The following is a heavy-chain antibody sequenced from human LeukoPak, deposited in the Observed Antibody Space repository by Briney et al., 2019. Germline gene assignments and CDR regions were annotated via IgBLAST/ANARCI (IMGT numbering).Heavy chain of an antibody. D-gene: IGHD6-13*01. J-gene: IGHJ5*02. CDR1: GYTFTSYD. V-gene: IGHV1-8*01. Sequence: ASVKVSCKASGYTFTSYDINWVRQATGQGLEWMGWMNPNSGNTGYAQKFQGRVTMTRNASISTAYMELSSLRSEDTAVYYCARGGGYSSSWGKDHWFDPWGQGTLVTVSS. CDR2: MNPNSGNT. CDR3: ARGGGYSSSWGKDHWFDP.